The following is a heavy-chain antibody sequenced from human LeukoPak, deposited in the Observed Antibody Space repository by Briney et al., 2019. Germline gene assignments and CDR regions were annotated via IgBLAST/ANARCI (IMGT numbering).Heavy chain of an antibody. V-gene: IGHV4-34*01. J-gene: IGHJ4*02. Sequence: SETLSLTCAVYGGSFSGYYWSWIRQPPGKGLEWIGEINHSGSTNYNPSLKSRVTISVDTSKNQFSLKLSSVTAADTAVYYCAGKNVYFDYWGQGTLVTVSS. CDR3: AGKNVYFDY. CDR1: GGSFSGYY. D-gene: IGHD4-23*01. CDR2: INHSGST.